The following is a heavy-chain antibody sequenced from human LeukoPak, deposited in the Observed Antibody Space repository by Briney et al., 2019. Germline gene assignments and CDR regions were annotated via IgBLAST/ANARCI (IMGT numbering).Heavy chain of an antibody. D-gene: IGHD6-13*01. CDR3: AGVGIAAGDFDY. V-gene: IGHV1-69*04. Sequence: GASVKVSCKASGGTFSSYAISWVRQAPGQGLEWMGRIIPILGIANYAQKFQGRVTITADKSTSTAYMELSSLRSEDTAVYYCAGVGIAAGDFDYWGQGTLVTVSS. J-gene: IGHJ4*02. CDR1: GGTFSSYA. CDR2: IIPILGIA.